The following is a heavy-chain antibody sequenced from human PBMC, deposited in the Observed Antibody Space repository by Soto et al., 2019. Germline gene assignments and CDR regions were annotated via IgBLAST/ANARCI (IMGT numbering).Heavy chain of an antibody. D-gene: IGHD3-10*01. V-gene: IGHV3-33*01. CDR1: GFTFSSYG. CDR3: TTDRWFGELSDY. Sequence: QVQLVESGGGVVQPGRSLRLSCAASGFTFSSYGMHWVRQAPGKGLEWVAVIWYDGSNKYYADSVKGRFTISRDNSKNTLYLQMNSLKTEDTAVYYCTTDRWFGELSDYWGQGTLVTVSS. CDR2: IWYDGSNK. J-gene: IGHJ4*02.